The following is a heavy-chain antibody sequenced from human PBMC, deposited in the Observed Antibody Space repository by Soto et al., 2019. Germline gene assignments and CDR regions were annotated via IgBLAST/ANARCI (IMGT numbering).Heavy chain of an antibody. CDR1: GFTFSSYW. CDR2: IKQDGSEK. J-gene: IGHJ4*02. V-gene: IGHV3-7*05. Sequence: GGSLRLSCAASGFTFSSYWMSWVRQAPGKGLEWVANIKQDGSEKYYVDSVKGRFTISRDNAKNSLYLQMNSLRAEDTAVYYCARDIVVVVAAMGAEYYFDYWGQGTLVTVSS. CDR3: ARDIVVVVAAMGAEYYFDY. D-gene: IGHD2-15*01.